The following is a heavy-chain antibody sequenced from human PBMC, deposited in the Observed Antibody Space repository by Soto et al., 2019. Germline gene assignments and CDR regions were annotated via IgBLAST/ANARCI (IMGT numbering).Heavy chain of an antibody. D-gene: IGHD1-26*01. CDR2: INAGNGNT. CDR1: GYTFTSYA. J-gene: IGHJ4*02. V-gene: IGHV1-3*01. CDR3: ARDLGVGAASDY. Sequence: QVQLVQSGXXVXXPGASVKVSCKASGYTFTSYAMHWVRQAPGQRLEWMGWINAGNGNTKYSQKFQGRVTITRDTSASTAYMELSSLRSEETAVYYCARDLGVGAASDYWGQGTLVTVSS.